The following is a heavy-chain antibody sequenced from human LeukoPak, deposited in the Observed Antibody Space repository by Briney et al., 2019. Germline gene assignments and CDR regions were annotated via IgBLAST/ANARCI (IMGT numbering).Heavy chain of an antibody. CDR1: GFTFSSYE. Sequence: PGGYLRLSCAASGFTFSSYEMNWVRQAPGKGLEWVSYISSSGSTIYYADSVKGRFTISRDNAKNSLYLQMNSLRAEDTAVYYCAELGITMIGGVWGKGTTVTIYS. D-gene: IGHD3-10*02. V-gene: IGHV3-48*03. CDR3: AELGITMIGGV. CDR2: ISSSGSTI. J-gene: IGHJ6*04.